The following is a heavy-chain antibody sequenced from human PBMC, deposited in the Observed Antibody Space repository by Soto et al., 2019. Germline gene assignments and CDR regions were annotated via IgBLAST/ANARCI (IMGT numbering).Heavy chain of an antibody. J-gene: IGHJ3*02. CDR3: AKLNRGLWFGELPQRTSDSFDI. CDR2: INGSGGST. Sequence: PGGSLRLSCAASGFTFSSYAMSWVRQAPGKGLEWVSAINGSGGSTYSADSVKGRFTISRDNYKNTLLLVMNSLRAEYTVLYYCAKLNRGLWFGELPQRTSDSFDIWGQGTMVTVSS. V-gene: IGHV3-23*01. CDR1: GFTFSSYA. D-gene: IGHD3-10*01.